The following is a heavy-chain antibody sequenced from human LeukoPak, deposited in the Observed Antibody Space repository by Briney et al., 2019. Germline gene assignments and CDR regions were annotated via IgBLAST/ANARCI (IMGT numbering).Heavy chain of an antibody. Sequence: ASLKVSCKASGGTFSSYAISWVRQAPGQGLEWMGRIIPIFGTANYAQKFQGRVTITTDESTSTAYMELSSLRSEDTAVYYCARGSANYYDSSGYPGPWGQGTLVTVSS. D-gene: IGHD3-22*01. CDR1: GGTFSSYA. CDR2: IIPIFGTA. CDR3: ARGSANYYDSSGYPGP. V-gene: IGHV1-69*05. J-gene: IGHJ5*02.